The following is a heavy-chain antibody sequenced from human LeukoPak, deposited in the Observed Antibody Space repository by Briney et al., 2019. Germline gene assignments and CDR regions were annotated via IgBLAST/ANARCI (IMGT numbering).Heavy chain of an antibody. V-gene: IGHV3-74*01. CDR3: ARDRVESLDYYDSSGYNDY. J-gene: IGHJ4*02. D-gene: IGHD3-22*01. CDR1: GFTFGDYA. Sequence: GGSLRLSCTASGFTFGDYAMSWVRQAPGKGLVWVSRINSDGSSTNYADSVKGRFTISRDNAKNTLYLQMNSLRAEDTAVYCSARDRVESLDYYDSSGYNDYWGQGTLVTVSP. CDR2: INSDGSST.